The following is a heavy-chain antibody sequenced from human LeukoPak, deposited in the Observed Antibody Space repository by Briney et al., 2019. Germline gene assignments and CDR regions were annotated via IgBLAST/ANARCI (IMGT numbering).Heavy chain of an antibody. J-gene: IGHJ2*01. Sequence: SQTLSLTCTVSGGSISSGASDWGWIRQHPKRGLEWVGYINHSGSTYYNPSLGSRVTMSVDTSKNQFSLKLSSVTAADSAVYYCARAARQGFTMIVVAFFYFDLWGRGTLVTVSS. V-gene: IGHV4-31*03. CDR3: ARAARQGFTMIVVAFFYFDL. CDR1: GGSISSGASD. D-gene: IGHD3-22*01. CDR2: INHSGST.